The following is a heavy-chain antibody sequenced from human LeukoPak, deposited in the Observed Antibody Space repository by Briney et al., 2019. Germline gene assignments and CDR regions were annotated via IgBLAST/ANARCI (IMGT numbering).Heavy chain of an antibody. CDR3: ARYYDILTGYYTSIGY. Sequence: GGSLRLSCAASGFTFSDYYMSWIRQAPGKGLEWVSYISSSSSYTNYADSVKGRLTISRDNAKNSLYLQMNSLRAEDTAVYYCARYYDILTGYYTSIGYWGQGTLVTVSS. J-gene: IGHJ4*02. D-gene: IGHD3-9*01. V-gene: IGHV3-11*06. CDR2: ISSSSSYT. CDR1: GFTFSDYY.